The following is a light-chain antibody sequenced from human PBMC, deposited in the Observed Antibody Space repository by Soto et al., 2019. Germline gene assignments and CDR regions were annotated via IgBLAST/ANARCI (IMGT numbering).Light chain of an antibody. Sequence: EIVLTQSPAILSVSPGERATLSCRASQSISRSLAWYQQKPGQAPRLLISDASTRATGIPARFSGSGSGTEFTLTISSLQPEDFALYYCHQYNSWPPGTFGQGTKVEIK. J-gene: IGKJ2*01. CDR3: HQYNSWPPGT. V-gene: IGKV3-15*01. CDR1: QSISRS. CDR2: DAS.